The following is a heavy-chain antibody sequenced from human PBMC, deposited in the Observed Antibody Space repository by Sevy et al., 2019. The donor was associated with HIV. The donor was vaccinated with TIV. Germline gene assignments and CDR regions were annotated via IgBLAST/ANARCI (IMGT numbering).Heavy chain of an antibody. J-gene: IGHJ5*02. CDR1: GGSITSDY. CDR3: VREEVSAGLNNYFDP. Sequence: SETLSLTCTVSGGSITSDYWGWLRQPAGKGLEWIGRLNPSGTAIYNPSLKSRVTMTADTSNNQFSLNLRSVTVADTAIDYCVREEVSAGLNNYFDPWGQGTLVTVSS. V-gene: IGHV4-4*07. CDR2: LNPSGTA. D-gene: IGHD3-10*01.